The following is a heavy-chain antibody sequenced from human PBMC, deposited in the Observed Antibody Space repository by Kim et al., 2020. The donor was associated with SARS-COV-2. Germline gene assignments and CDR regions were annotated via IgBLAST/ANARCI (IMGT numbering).Heavy chain of an antibody. V-gene: IGHV4-31*02. Sequence: KSRVTISVDTTKSQFSLKLSSVTAADTAVYYCARGVDMVVVPAALRGFDYWGQGTLVTVSS. J-gene: IGHJ4*02. D-gene: IGHD2-2*01. CDR3: ARGVDMVVVPAALRGFDY.